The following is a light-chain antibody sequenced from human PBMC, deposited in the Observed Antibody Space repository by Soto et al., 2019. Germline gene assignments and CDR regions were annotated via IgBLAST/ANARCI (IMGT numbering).Light chain of an antibody. J-gene: IGKJ2*01. CDR3: QQYGGSSFT. V-gene: IGKV3-20*01. CDR2: GAS. Sequence: EIVLTQSPGTLSLSPRERATLSCRASQSIFNNYLAWYQQKPGQAPRLLVYGASFRATGIPDRFSGSGSGTDFTLPISSLGPEDFAVYYCQQYGGSSFTFGQGTRLEIK. CDR1: QSIFNNY.